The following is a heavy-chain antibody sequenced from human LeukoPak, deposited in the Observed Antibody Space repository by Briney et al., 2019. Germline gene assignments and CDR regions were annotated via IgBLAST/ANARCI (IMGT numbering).Heavy chain of an antibody. V-gene: IGHV3-7*01. J-gene: IGHJ3*02. Sequence: HAGGSLRLSCAASGFTFSSYWMSWVRQAPGKGLEWVANIKQDGSEKYYVDSVKGRFTISRDNAKNSLYLQMNSLRAEDTAVYYCAKSNGYGLVDIWGQGTMVIVS. CDR3: AKSNGYGLVDI. CDR1: GFTFSSYW. CDR2: IKQDGSEK. D-gene: IGHD3-10*01.